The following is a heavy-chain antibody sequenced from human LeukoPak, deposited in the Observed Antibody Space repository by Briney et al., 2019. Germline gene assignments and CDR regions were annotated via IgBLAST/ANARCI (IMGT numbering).Heavy chain of an antibody. CDR3: ARGGYCSVGSCYSGAHFQH. V-gene: IGHV1-46*01. D-gene: IGHD2-15*01. CDR1: GYTFISYY. Sequence: GASVKVSCKASGYTFISYYIHWVRQAPGQGLEWMGIINLSDGDTTYAQKFQGRVTMTRDMSTSTVYMELSSLRFEDTAVYYCARGGYCSVGSCYSGAHFQHWGQGTLVTVSS. CDR2: INLSDGDT. J-gene: IGHJ1*01.